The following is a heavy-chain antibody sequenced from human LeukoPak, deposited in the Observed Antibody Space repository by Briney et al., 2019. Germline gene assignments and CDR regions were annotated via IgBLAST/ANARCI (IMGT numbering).Heavy chain of an antibody. CDR3: ARVRDYGGNFDY. CDR2: IYTSGST. V-gene: IGHV4-4*07. D-gene: IGHD4-23*01. Sequence: SETLSLTCTVSGYSISSGYYWGWIRQPAGKGLEWIGRIYTSGSTNYNPSLKSRVTMSVDTSKNQFSLKLSSVTAADTAVYYCARVRDYGGNFDYWGQGTLVTVSS. CDR1: GYSISSGYY. J-gene: IGHJ4*02.